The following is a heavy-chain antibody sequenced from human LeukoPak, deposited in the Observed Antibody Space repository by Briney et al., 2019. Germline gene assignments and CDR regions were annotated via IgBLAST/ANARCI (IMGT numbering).Heavy chain of an antibody. D-gene: IGHD3-10*01. J-gene: IGHJ4*02. Sequence: GSLRLSCAASGFSFSNYEINWVRQAPGKGLEWVSYSSSSGRTIYYADSVKGRFTISRDNAKNSLYLQMNSLRAEDTAVYYCARDLEGLLWFGETHWGQGTLVTVSS. CDR2: SSSSGRTI. CDR3: ARDLEGLLWFGETH. V-gene: IGHV3-48*03. CDR1: GFSFSNYE.